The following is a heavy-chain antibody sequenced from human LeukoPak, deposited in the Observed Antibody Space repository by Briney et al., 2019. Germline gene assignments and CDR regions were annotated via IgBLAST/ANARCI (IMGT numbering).Heavy chain of an antibody. J-gene: IGHJ4*02. CDR1: GYTFTGYY. Sequence: PRASVKDSCKASGYTFTGYYMHWVRQAPGQGLEWMGWINPNSGVTNYAQKFQGRVTMTRDTSISTAYMELSRLRSDDTAVYYCAREEGSITMIVVVPLLDYWGQGTLVTVSS. CDR2: INPNSGVT. V-gene: IGHV1-2*02. D-gene: IGHD3-22*01. CDR3: AREEGSITMIVVVPLLDY.